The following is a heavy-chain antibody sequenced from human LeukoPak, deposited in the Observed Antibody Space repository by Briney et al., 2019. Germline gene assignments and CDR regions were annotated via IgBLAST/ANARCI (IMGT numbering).Heavy chain of an antibody. D-gene: IGHD3-22*01. CDR2: ISSSSSYI. J-gene: IGHJ4*02. Sequence: GGSLRLSCAASEFTFSSYNMNWVRQAPGKGLEWVSSISSSSSYIYYADSVKGRFTISRDNAKNSLYLQMNSLRAEDTAVYYCATYYYDSSGYSLNDYWGQGTLVTVSS. V-gene: IGHV3-21*01. CDR3: ATYYYDSSGYSLNDY. CDR1: EFTFSSYN.